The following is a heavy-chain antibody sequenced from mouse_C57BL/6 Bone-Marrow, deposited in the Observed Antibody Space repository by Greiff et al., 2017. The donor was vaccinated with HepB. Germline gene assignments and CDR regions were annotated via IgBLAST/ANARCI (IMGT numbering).Heavy chain of an antibody. CDR1: GYTFTDYN. D-gene: IGHD2-4*01. CDR2: INPNNGGT. J-gene: IGHJ3*01. V-gene: IGHV1-22*01. CDR3: ARSIYYDYQFAY. Sequence: VQLQQSGPELVKPGASVKMSCKASGYTFTDYNMHWVKQSHGKSLEWIGYINPNNGGTSYNQKFKGKATLTVNKSSSTAYMELRSLTSEDSAVYYCARSIYYDYQFAYWGQGTLVTVSA.